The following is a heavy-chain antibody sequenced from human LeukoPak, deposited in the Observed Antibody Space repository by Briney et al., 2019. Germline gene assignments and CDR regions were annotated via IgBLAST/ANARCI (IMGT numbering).Heavy chain of an antibody. D-gene: IGHD4-17*01. Sequence: GGSLRLSCAASGFTFSSYVMHWVRQAPGKGLEWVAIISYDGSNEYYADSVKGRFTISRDNSKNTLYLQMNSLRAEDTAIYYCAKDPNGDYLGAFDSWGRGTLVTVSS. V-gene: IGHV3-30*04. J-gene: IGHJ4*02. CDR1: GFTFSSYV. CDR2: ISYDGSNE. CDR3: AKDPNGDYLGAFDS.